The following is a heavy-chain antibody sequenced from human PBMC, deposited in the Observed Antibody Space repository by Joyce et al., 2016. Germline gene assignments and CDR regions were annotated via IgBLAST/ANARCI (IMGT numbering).Heavy chain of an antibody. CDR3: TIISATTVTGLNWFDP. CDR2: IDAKEDKI. V-gene: IGHV1-24*01. D-gene: IGHD4-17*01. J-gene: IGHJ5*02. Sequence: QVQLVQSGAEVKKPGASVKVSCRVSGSTLSKLSMHWVRQAPGKGLEWMGGIDAKEDKIIYEQKFQGRVTMTEDRSTDTAYMELNRLISEDTAVYYCTIISATTVTGLNWFDPWGQGALVTVSS. CDR1: GSTLSKLS.